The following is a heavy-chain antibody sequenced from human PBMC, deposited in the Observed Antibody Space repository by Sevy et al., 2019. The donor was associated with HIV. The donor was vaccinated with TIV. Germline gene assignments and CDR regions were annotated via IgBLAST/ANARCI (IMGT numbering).Heavy chain of an antibody. J-gene: IGHJ4*02. CDR3: AGGRSGSYAY. CDR2: INHSGST. V-gene: IGHV4-34*01. Sequence: SETLSLTCAVYGGSFSGYYWSWIRQPPGKGGGWIGEINHSGSTNYNPSLKSRVTISVDTSKNQFSLKLSSVTAADTAVYYCAGGRSGSYAYWGQGTLVTVSS. D-gene: IGHD1-26*01. CDR1: GGSFSGYY.